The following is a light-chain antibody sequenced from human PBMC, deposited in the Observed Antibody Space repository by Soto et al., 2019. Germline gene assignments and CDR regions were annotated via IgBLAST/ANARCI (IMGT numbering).Light chain of an antibody. Sequence: IVLTQSPCTLSLSPGERATLSCRASQSVSSNYLAWYQQKPGQAPRLLIYGASNRATGIPDRFSGSGSGTDFTLTIRRLEPEDFAVYYCQQYGSSYPWTFGQGTKVDIK. CDR3: QQYGSSYPWT. V-gene: IGKV3-20*01. CDR1: QSVSSNY. J-gene: IGKJ1*01. CDR2: GAS.